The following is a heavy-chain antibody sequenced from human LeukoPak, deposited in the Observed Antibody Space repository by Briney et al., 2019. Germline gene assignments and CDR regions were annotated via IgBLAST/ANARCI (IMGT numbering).Heavy chain of an antibody. CDR3: ARDEASTAFDI. CDR1: GFTFSSYA. D-gene: IGHD5/OR15-5a*01. V-gene: IGHV3-30-3*01. J-gene: IGHJ3*02. CDR2: ISYDGSNK. Sequence: GGSLRLSCAASGFTFSSYAMHWVRQAPGKGLEWVAVISYDGSNKYYADSVKGRFTISRDNSKNTLYLQMNSLRAEDTAVYHCARDEASTAFDIWGQGTMVTVSS.